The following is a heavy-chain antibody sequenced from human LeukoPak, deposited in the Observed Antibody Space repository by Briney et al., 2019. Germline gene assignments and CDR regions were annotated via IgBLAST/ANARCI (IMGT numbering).Heavy chain of an antibody. CDR1: GFTLSNYV. Sequence: GGSLRLSCAASGFTLSNYVMHWVRQAPGKGLEWVAVIWFDGSNKYYADSVKGRFTISRDNSKNTLYLQMNSLRAEDTAVYYCARDLGTVDYWGQGTLVTVSS. CDR3: ARDLGTVDY. D-gene: IGHD1-14*01. CDR2: IWFDGSNK. V-gene: IGHV3-33*01. J-gene: IGHJ4*02.